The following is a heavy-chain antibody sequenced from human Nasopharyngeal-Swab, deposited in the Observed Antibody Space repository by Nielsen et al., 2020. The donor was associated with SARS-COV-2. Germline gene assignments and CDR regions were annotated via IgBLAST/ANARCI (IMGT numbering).Heavy chain of an antibody. D-gene: IGHD2-2*03. CDR3: ARSGLDIVVVPAAQNLDY. V-gene: IGHV1-2*02. Sequence: ASVKVSCKASGYTFIDHYMHWVRQAPGQGLEWMGWINPNSGGTNYAQKFQGRVTMTRDTSISTAYMELSRLRSDDTAVYYCARSGLDIVVVPAAQNLDYWGQGTLVTVSS. J-gene: IGHJ4*02. CDR1: GYTFIDHY. CDR2: INPNSGGT.